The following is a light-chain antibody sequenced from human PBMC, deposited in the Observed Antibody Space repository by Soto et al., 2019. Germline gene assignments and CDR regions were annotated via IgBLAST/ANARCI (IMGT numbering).Light chain of an antibody. Sequence: EIVLTHSPSTLSLSPGSRSTLSCRASQSVSSSYLAWYQQKPGKAPRLLIYGASSRATGIPERFSGSGSGTDFTLTISRLEPEDFAVYYCQQYGSSPLTFGGGTKVDIK. J-gene: IGKJ4*01. CDR2: GAS. CDR3: QQYGSSPLT. V-gene: IGKV3-20*01. CDR1: QSVSSSY.